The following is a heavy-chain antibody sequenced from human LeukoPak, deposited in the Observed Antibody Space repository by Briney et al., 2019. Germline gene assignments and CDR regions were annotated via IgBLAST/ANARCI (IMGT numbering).Heavy chain of an antibody. D-gene: IGHD3-10*01. CDR1: GGTFSSYA. V-gene: IGHV1-69*06. Sequence: GASVKVSCKASGGTFSSYAISWVRQAPGQGLEWMGGIIPIFGTANYAQKFQGRVTITADKPTSTAYMELSSLRSEDTAVYYCASLGSVHYYFFDYWGQGTLVTVSS. J-gene: IGHJ4*02. CDR3: ASLGSVHYYFFDY. CDR2: IIPIFGTA.